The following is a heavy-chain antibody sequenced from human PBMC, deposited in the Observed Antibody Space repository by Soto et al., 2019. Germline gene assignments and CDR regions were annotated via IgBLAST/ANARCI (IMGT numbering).Heavy chain of an antibody. J-gene: IGHJ4*02. CDR3: ARLSSGERLNFDY. CDR1: GGSISSGDYY. D-gene: IGHD3-10*02. Sequence: SETLSLTCAVSGGSISSGDYYWSWIRQHPGKGLEWIGYIYYSGSTYYNPSLKSRVTISLDTSKNQFSLKLSSVTAADTAMYYCARLSSGERLNFDYWGQGTLVTVSS. CDR2: IYYSGST. V-gene: IGHV4-31*11.